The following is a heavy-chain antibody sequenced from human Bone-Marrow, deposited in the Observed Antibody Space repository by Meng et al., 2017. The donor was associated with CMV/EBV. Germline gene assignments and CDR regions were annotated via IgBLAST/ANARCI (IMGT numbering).Heavy chain of an antibody. CDR2: IRYDGSNK. D-gene: IGHD2-2*01. CDR3: AKDHPPSVVVPTSTFDY. V-gene: IGHV3-30*02. CDR1: GFTFSSYG. Sequence: GESLKIPCAASGFTFSSYGMHWVRQAPGKGLEWVTFIRYDGSNKYYADSVKGRFTISRDNSKNTLYLQMNSLRAEDTAVYYCAKDHPPSVVVPTSTFDYWGQGTLVTLSS. J-gene: IGHJ4*02.